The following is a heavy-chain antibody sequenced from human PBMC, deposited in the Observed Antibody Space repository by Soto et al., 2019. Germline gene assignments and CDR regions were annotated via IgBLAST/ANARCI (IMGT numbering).Heavy chain of an antibody. Sequence: QVQLVESGGGVVQPGRSLRLSCAASGFTFSSYAMHWVRQAPGKGLEWVAVISYDGSNKYYADSVKGRFTISRDNYNNTLFLQMNSLRAEDTAVYYCARDKSPHSSGWHNRHFDYWGQGTLVTVSS. V-gene: IGHV3-30-3*01. D-gene: IGHD6-19*01. CDR2: ISYDGSNK. CDR3: ARDKSPHSSGWHNRHFDY. CDR1: GFTFSSYA. J-gene: IGHJ4*02.